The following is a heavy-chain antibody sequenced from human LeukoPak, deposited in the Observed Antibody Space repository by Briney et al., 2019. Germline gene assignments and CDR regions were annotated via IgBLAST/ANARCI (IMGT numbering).Heavy chain of an antibody. Sequence: SETLSLTCTVSGGSISSYYWSWIRQPPGKGLEWIGYIYYSGNTNYNPSLKSRVTISVDTSKNQFSLKLSSVTAADTAVYYCARLPDYYSRHGAPGWGQGTLVTVSS. V-gene: IGHV4-59*12. CDR2: IYYSGNT. D-gene: IGHD3-10*01. CDR3: ARLPDYYSRHGAPG. J-gene: IGHJ4*02. CDR1: GGSISSYY.